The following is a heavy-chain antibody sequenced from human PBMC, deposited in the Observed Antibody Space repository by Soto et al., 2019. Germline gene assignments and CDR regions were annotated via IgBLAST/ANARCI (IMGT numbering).Heavy chain of an antibody. CDR2: ISDDGARI. Sequence: GGSLRLPCVASGFAFDQHWMHWVRQAAGKGLEWVSRISDDGARIDYADFVKGRFTIARDNAKNTIFLQMRSLRGEDTAVYHCTRGPRAHCNCKGAVWGRGAMVTVSS. J-gene: IGHJ4*01. CDR1: GFAFDQHW. D-gene: IGHD1-1*01. V-gene: IGHV3-74*01. CDR3: TRGPRAHCNCKGAV.